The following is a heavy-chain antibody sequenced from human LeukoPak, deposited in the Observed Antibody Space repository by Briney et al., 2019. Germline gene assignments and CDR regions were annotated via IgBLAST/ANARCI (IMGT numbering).Heavy chain of an antibody. CDR3: AGYSSGWHNAFDI. CDR1: GDSISSRTYY. J-gene: IGHJ3*02. V-gene: IGHV4-39*07. D-gene: IGHD6-19*01. CDR2: FYYSGST. Sequence: SEILSLTCSVSGDSISSRTYYWAWIRQPPGKGLEWIGNFYYSGSTYYNPSLKSRVSISVDTSKNQFSLKLRTVTAADTALYSRAGYSSGWHNAFDIWGQGTMVAVSS.